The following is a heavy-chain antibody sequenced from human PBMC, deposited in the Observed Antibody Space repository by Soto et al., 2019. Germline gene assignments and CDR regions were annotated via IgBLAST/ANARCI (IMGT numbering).Heavy chain of an antibody. J-gene: IGHJ5*02. V-gene: IGHV4-39*01. D-gene: IGHD5-12*01. CDR2: IYYSGST. CDR1: GGSISSSSYY. Sequence: SETLSLTXTVSGGSISSSSYYWGWIRQPPGKGLEWIGSIYYSGSTYYNPSLKSRVTISVDTSKNQFSLKLSSVTAADTAVYYCARTFTPPKEIVWFDPWGQGTLVTVSS. CDR3: ARTFTPPKEIVWFDP.